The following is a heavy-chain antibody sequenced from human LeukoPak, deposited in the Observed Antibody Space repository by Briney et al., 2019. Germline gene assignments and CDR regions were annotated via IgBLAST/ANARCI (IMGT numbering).Heavy chain of an antibody. CDR2: IYSGGST. D-gene: IGHD6-19*01. CDR1: GFTVSSNY. V-gene: IGHV3-66*01. J-gene: IGHJ3*02. CDR3: ARSPGIAVAGRFAFDI. Sequence: GGSLRLSCAASGFTVSSNYMSWVRQAPGKGLGWVSVIYSGGSTYYAESVKGRLTITRDNSKNTLYLQMNSLRAEDTAVYYCARSPGIAVAGRFAFDIWGQGTMVTVSS.